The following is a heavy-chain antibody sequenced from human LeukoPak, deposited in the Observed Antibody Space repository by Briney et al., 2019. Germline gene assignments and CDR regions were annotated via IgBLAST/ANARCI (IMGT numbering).Heavy chain of an antibody. J-gene: IGHJ4*02. CDR2: IYYSGST. CDR3: ARGLRGSYYLN. Sequence: PSETLSLTCTVSGGSISSYYWSWIRQPPGKGLEWIGYIYYSGSTDYNPSLKSRVTISVDTSNNQFSLKLTSVTAADTAVYYCARGLRGSYYLNWGQGTLVTVSS. D-gene: IGHD3-10*01. V-gene: IGHV4-59*12. CDR1: GGSISSYY.